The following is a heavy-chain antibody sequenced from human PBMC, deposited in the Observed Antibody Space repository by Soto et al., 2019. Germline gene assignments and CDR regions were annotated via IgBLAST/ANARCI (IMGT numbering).Heavy chain of an antibody. CDR1: GYTFTSYA. CDR3: ARGSYYYDSSGYYHPYYYYGMDV. V-gene: IGHV1-3*01. Sequence: GASVKVSCKASGYTFTSYAMHWVRQAPGQRLEWMGWINAGNGNTKYSQKFQGRVTITRDTSASTAYMELSSLRSEDTAVYYCARGSYYYDSSGYYHPYYYYGMDVWGQGTTVTVSS. J-gene: IGHJ6*02. D-gene: IGHD3-22*01. CDR2: INAGNGNT.